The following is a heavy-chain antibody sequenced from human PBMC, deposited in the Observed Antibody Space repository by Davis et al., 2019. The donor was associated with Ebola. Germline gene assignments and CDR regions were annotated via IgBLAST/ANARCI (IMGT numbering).Heavy chain of an antibody. V-gene: IGHV4-34*01. CDR1: GGSFSGYY. CDR3: AREGKKGYSSGWYVYYFDH. J-gene: IGHJ4*02. D-gene: IGHD6-19*01. CDR2: INHSGST. Sequence: PSETLSLTCAVYGGSFSGYYWSWIRQPPGKGLEWIGEINHSGSTNYNPSLKSRVTISVDTSKNQFSLKLSSVTAADTAVYYCAREGKKGYSSGWYVYYFDHWGQGTLVTVSS.